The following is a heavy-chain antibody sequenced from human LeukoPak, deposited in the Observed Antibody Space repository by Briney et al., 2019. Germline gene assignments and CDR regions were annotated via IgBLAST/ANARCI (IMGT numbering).Heavy chain of an antibody. Sequence: GGSLRPSCAASGFTFSSYAMSWVRQAPGKGLEWVSAISGSGGSTYYADSVKGRFTISRDNSKNTLYLQMNSLRAEDTAVYYCAKRVYGYVCGSYQDAWGQGTLVTVSS. V-gene: IGHV3-23*01. J-gene: IGHJ4*02. CDR1: GFTFSSYA. D-gene: IGHD3-16*01. CDR3: AKRVYGYVCGSYQDA. CDR2: ISGSGGST.